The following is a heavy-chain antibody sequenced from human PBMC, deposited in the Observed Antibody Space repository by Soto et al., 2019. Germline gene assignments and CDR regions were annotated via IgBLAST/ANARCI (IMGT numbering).Heavy chain of an antibody. V-gene: IGHV4-31*03. CDR3: ARVHRGGKNGDYSRYLDY. D-gene: IGHD4-17*01. CDR2: IYHSGNT. J-gene: IGHJ4*02. Sequence: QVQLQESGPGLVKPSQTLSLTCIVSGGSISSGGYYWSWIRQHPGKGLEWIGYIYHSGNTYFNPSLKGRVRISLDTSKNEFSLNLSSVTAADTAVYYCARVHRGGKNGDYSRYLDYWGQGTLVSVSS. CDR1: GGSISSGGYY.